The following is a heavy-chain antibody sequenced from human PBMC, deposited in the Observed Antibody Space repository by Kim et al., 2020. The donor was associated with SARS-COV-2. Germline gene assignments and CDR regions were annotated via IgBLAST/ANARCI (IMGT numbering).Heavy chain of an antibody. D-gene: IGHD5-12*01. CDR1: GFTFSSYS. CDR3: ARDWDGYNFH. CDR2: ISSSSSYI. V-gene: IGHV3-21*01. J-gene: IGHJ4*02. Sequence: GGSLRLSCAASGFTFSSYSMNWVRQAPGKGLEWVSSISSSSSYIYYADSVKGRFTISIDNAKTSLYLQMNSLRAEDTAVYYCARDWDGYNFHWGQGTLVTVSS.